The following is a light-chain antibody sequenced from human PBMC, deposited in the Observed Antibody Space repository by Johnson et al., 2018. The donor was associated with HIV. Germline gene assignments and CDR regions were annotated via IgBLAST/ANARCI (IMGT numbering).Light chain of an antibody. CDR1: SSNIGNNY. J-gene: IGLJ1*01. CDR3: GTWDSSLSDYV. Sequence: QSVLTQPPSVSAAPGQKVTISCSGSSSNIGNNYVSWYQHVPGTAPKLLIYENNKRPSGIPDRLSGSKSDTSATPGLTGLQTGDEADYYCGTWDSSLSDYVFGTGTKVTVL. V-gene: IGLV1-51*02. CDR2: ENN.